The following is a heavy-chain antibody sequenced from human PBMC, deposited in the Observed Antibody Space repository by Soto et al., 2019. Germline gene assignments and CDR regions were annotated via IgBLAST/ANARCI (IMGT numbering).Heavy chain of an antibody. V-gene: IGHV5-51*01. CDR2: IYPGDSDT. CDR3: ARLMLRPIGLPTYYGMDV. Sequence: GESLKISCKGSGYSFTSYWIGWVRQMPGKGLEWMGIIYPGDSDTGYSPSFQGQVTISADKSISTAYLQWSSLKASDTAMYYCARLMLRPIGLPTYYGMDVWGQGTTVTVSS. CDR1: GYSFTSYW. J-gene: IGHJ6*02. D-gene: IGHD2-8*01.